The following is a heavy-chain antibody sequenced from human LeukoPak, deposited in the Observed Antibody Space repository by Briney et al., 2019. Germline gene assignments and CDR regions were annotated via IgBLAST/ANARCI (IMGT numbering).Heavy chain of an antibody. CDR1: GFTFSRHW. J-gene: IGHJ4*02. V-gene: IGHV3-7*01. Sequence: GGSLRLSCAASGFTFSRHWMSWVRQAPGKGLEWVASIKQDGSEKNYVDSVKGRFTISRDNAKNALYLQMNSLRAEDTAVYYCAREGVPAARDYWGQGALVTVSS. CDR2: IKQDGSEK. CDR3: AREGVPAARDY. D-gene: IGHD2-2*01.